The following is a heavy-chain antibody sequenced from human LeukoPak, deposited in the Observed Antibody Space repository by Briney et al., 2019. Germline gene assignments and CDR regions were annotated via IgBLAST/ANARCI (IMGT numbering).Heavy chain of an antibody. V-gene: IGHV3-30*02. Sequence: GGSLRLSCAASGFTFSTYGMHWVRQAPGKGLEWVAFIRYDGSNKFHADSVKGRFTVSRDNSKNTLYLQMNSLRAEDTAVFYCAKDDGPGFDYWGQGTLVTVSS. CDR3: AKDDGPGFDY. D-gene: IGHD7-27*01. CDR2: IRYDGSNK. CDR1: GFTFSTYG. J-gene: IGHJ4*02.